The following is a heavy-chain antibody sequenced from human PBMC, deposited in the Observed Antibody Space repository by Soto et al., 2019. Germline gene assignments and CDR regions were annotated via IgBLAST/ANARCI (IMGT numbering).Heavy chain of an antibody. CDR1: GYTFTSYS. Sequence: PGESLKISCKGSGYTFTSYSIGWVRQMPGKGLEWMGIIYPGDSDTRYSPSFQGQVTISVDTSISTAYLQWISLKAPDTAMYYCARIGFAYGPFDYWGQGALVTVSS. CDR3: ARIGFAYGPFDY. D-gene: IGHD4-17*01. J-gene: IGHJ4*02. CDR2: IYPGDSDT. V-gene: IGHV5-51*01.